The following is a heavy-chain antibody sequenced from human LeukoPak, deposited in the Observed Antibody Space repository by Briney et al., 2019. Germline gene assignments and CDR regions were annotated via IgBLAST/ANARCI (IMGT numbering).Heavy chain of an antibody. V-gene: IGHV3-23*01. CDR3: ASFPPSYDSSGYVDY. Sequence: GGSLRLSCAASGFTFSSYAMSWVRQAPGKGLEWVSAISGSGGSTYYADSVKGRFTISRDNSKNTLYLQMNSLRAEDTAVYYCASFPPSYDSSGYVDYWGQGTLVTVSS. D-gene: IGHD3-22*01. CDR2: ISGSGGST. J-gene: IGHJ4*02. CDR1: GFTFSSYA.